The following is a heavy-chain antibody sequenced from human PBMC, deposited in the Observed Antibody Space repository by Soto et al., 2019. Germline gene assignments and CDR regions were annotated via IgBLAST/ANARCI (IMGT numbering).Heavy chain of an antibody. CDR2: VYYDGGS. V-gene: IGHV4-59*08. Sequence: QVQLQESGPGLVKPSETLSLTCTVSGGSIDGRNCAWIRQPPGKGLEWLGYVYYDGGSSYNPSVSSRLTLAMDTAKSQSSLPLRSVTATDTAVYDCVRQRIGSLRCLGDVWGRGTTVTVSS. CDR3: VRQRIGSLRCLGDV. D-gene: IGHD3-16*01. J-gene: IGHJ6*02. CDR1: GGSIDGRN.